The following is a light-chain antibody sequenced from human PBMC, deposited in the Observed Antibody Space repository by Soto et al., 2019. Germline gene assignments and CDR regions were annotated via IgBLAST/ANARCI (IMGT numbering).Light chain of an antibody. J-gene: IGLJ2*01. CDR2: DAS. V-gene: IGLV2-11*01. CDR3: CSYAANCNYV. CDR1: SSNVGGYNY. Sequence: QSALTQPASVSASPGQSVTISCTGTSSNVGGYNYVSWYQQNPGKAPKLIIYDASKRPSGVPDRFSGSKSGNAASLTISGLQAEDEADYYCCSYAANCNYVFGGGTKVTVL.